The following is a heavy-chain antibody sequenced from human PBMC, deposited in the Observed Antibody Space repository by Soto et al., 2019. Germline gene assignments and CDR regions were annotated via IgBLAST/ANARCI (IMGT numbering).Heavy chain of an antibody. V-gene: IGHV1-46*01. J-gene: IGHJ4*02. CDR1: GYTFTSYY. Sequence: ASVKVSCKASGYTFTSYYMHWVRQAPGQGLEWMGIINPSGGSTSYAQKFQGRVTMTRDTSTSTVYMELSSLRSEDTAVYYCARVYCSGGSWSGIDNWGQGTLVTVSS. CDR2: INPSGGST. CDR3: ARVYCSGGSWSGIDN. D-gene: IGHD2-15*01.